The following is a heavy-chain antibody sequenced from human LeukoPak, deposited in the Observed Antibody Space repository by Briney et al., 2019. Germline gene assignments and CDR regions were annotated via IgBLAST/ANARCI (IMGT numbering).Heavy chain of an antibody. CDR3: ARESGSAVV. Sequence: SETLSLTCTVSGGSINSDNYYWSWIRQPAGNGLEWVGRIYTSGSTNYNPSLKSRVTMSVDTSKNQFSLKLSSVTAADTAVYYCARESGSAVVRGQGTLVTVSS. CDR2: IYTSGST. CDR1: GGSINSDNYY. V-gene: IGHV4-61*02. J-gene: IGHJ4*02. D-gene: IGHD1-26*01.